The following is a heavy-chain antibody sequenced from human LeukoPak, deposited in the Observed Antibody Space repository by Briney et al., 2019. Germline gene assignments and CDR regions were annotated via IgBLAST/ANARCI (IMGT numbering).Heavy chain of an antibody. J-gene: IGHJ5*02. CDR3: ARDSSGPWFDP. D-gene: IGHD6-6*01. CDR1: GFIFNNYI. CDR2: ITGSGSFV. V-gene: IGHV3-21*01. Sequence: GSLRLSCAVSGFIFNNYIMNWVRQAPGKGLEWVSSITGSGSFVYYADSVKGRFTISRDNAKNSPFLQMNSLRAEDTAVYYCARDSSGPWFDPWGQGTLVTVSS.